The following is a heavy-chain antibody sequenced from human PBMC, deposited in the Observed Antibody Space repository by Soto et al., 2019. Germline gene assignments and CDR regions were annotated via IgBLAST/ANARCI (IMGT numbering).Heavy chain of an antibody. V-gene: IGHV4-39*01. CDR1: GDSISRNRYY. D-gene: IGHD2-8*01. CDR2: MSHRGST. J-gene: IGHJ6*02. Sequence: QVQFEESGPRLVKPSETLSLTCTVSGDSISRNRYYWGWIRQSSGKGLEWIGSMSHRGSTHYNPSLNTRVAISVDTSKNHFSLRLTSVTAADTAVYFCARHEGEYASPSSALDVWGQGTTVTVSS. CDR3: ARHEGEYASPSSALDV.